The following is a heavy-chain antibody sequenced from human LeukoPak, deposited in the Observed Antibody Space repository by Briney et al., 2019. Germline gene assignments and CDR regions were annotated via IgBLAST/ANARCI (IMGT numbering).Heavy chain of an antibody. J-gene: IGHJ4*02. CDR2: INPSGGST. CDR3: ARDGRAAALDY. D-gene: IGHD6-13*01. V-gene: IGHV1-46*01. CDR1: GYTFTSYY. Sequence: ASVKVSCKASGYTFTSYYMHWVRQAPGQGLEWMGIINPSGGSTSYAQKFQGRVTMTRDTSTSTVYMELSSLRSEDTAVHYCARDGRAAALDYWGQGTLVTVSS.